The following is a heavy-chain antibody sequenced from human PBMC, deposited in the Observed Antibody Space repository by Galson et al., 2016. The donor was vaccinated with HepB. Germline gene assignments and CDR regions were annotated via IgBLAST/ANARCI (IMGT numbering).Heavy chain of an antibody. D-gene: IGHD2-2*01. CDR3: AKDGCTSTSCYSY. CDR1: EFSVKNNY. J-gene: IGHJ4*02. V-gene: IGHV3-23*01. Sequence: FLRLPCAVSEFSVKNNYMTWVRQAPGKGLERVSLMFAGGDRTFYADSVRGRFTISRDNSKNTLYLQMSSLRADDSAVYYCAKDGCTSTSCYSYWGQGTLVTVSS. CDR2: MFAGGDRT.